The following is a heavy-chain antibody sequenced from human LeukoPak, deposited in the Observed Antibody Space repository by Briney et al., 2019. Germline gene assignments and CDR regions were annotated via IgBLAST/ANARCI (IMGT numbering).Heavy chain of an antibody. Sequence: GGSLRLSCKVSGFTFRDFAMTWVRQAPGKGLEWVGFIRRRSYGGTPGYDASVKGMFTISIDHSRHIASLQMNSLKTGDTGIYYCSRDSHGDDVFDYWGQGAVVTVSS. J-gene: IGHJ4*02. V-gene: IGHV3-49*04. CDR2: IRRRSYGGTP. D-gene: IGHD3-3*01. CDR1: GFTFRDFA. CDR3: SRDSHGDDVFDY.